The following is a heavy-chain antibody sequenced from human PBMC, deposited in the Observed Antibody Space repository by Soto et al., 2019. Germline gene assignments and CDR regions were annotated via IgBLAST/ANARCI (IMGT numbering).Heavy chain of an antibody. D-gene: IGHD1-26*01. CDR1: GFSFSSYE. V-gene: IGHV3-48*03. CDR3: ASLSGSYGFDP. CDR2: ISSSGSDT. J-gene: IGHJ5*02. Sequence: EAQLVESGGDLVQPGGSLRLSCAGSGFSFSSYEMNWVRQAPGKGLEWVSYISSSGSDTYYADSVKARFTISRDNAQNSLYLQMTRLRAEDRAIYYCASLSGSYGFDPWGQGTLVTVSS.